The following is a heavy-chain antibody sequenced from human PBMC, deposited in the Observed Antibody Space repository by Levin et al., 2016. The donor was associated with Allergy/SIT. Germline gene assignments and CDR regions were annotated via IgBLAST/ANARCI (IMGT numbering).Heavy chain of an antibody. CDR3: ARVTYYYGSGSYHSANPGGY. CDR2: ISAYNGNT. V-gene: IGHV1-18*01. Sequence: ASVKVSCKASGYTFTSYGISWVRQAPGQGLEWMGWISAYNGNTNYAQKLQGRVTMTTDTSTSTAYMELRSLRSDDTAVYYCARVTYYYGSGSYHSANPGGYWGQGTLVTVSS. D-gene: IGHD3-10*01. J-gene: IGHJ4*02. CDR1: GYTFTSYG.